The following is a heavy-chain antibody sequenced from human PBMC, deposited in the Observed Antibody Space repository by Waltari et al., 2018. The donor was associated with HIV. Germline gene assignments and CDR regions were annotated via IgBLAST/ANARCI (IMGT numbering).Heavy chain of an antibody. D-gene: IGHD6-19*01. Sequence: EVQLVETGGGLIQTGGSLRLSCAASGFTVSSNYMSWVRQAPGKGMEWVSTFNAVSSRYYADSVKGRFTISRGNAKNTLYLQMNSLRAEDTAVYYCARDLSSGWLFSWGQGTLVTGSS. CDR3: ARDLSSGWLFS. J-gene: IGHJ4*02. V-gene: IGHV3-53*02. CDR1: GFTVSSNY. CDR2: FNAVSSR.